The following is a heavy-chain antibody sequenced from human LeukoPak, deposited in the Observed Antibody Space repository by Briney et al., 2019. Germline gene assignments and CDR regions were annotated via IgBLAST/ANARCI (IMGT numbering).Heavy chain of an antibody. V-gene: IGHV3-21*01. CDR3: ARTTDYSSGFDY. J-gene: IGHJ4*02. Sequence: PGGSLRLSCAASEFTFSRYSMNWVRQAPGKGLEWVSSISTSSSYMFYAASVKGRFTISRDNAKNSLYLQMNSLRADDTVVYYCARTTDYSSGFDYWGQGTLVTVSS. D-gene: IGHD6-19*01. CDR1: EFTFSRYS. CDR2: ISTSSSYM.